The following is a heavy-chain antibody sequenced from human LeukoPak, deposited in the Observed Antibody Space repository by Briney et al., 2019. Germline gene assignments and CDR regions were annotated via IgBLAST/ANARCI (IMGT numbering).Heavy chain of an antibody. D-gene: IGHD3-22*01. CDR3: ARDYYHDSSGYRGYYYYGMDV. CDR2: ISACNGNT. V-gene: IGHV1-18*01. CDR1: GYTFTSYG. J-gene: IGHJ6*02. Sequence: GASVKVSCKASGYTFTSYGISWVRQAPGQGLEWMGWISACNGNTNYAQKLQGRVTMTTDTSTSTAYMELRSLRSDDTAVYYCARDYYHDSSGYRGYYYYGMDVWGQGTTVTVSS.